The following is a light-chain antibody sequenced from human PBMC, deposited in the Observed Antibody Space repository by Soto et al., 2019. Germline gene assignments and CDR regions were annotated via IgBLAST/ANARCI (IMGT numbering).Light chain of an antibody. V-gene: IGKV3-11*01. CDR3: QHRSSWPLT. CDR2: DAS. J-gene: IGKJ4*01. CDR1: QSVSNY. Sequence: EVVLTQSPATLSLSPGERATRSCGASQSVSNYLAWYQQKPGQAPRLLIYDASNSATGIPARFSGSGSGTDFTLTISSLEPEDFAVYYCQHRSSWPLTFGGGTKVDIK.